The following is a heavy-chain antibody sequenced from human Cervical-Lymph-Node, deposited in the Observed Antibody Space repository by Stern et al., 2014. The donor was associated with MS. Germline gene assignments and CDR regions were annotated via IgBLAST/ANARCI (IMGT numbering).Heavy chain of an antibody. J-gene: IGHJ4*02. Sequence: LVQSGAEVKKPGSSVKVSCKASGGTFSSYGISWVRQSPGQGLEWMGXIIPIFGRANYAQKLQGRVTITADESTTTAYMELSSLRSEDTAVYYCVREFNSDTSGYYFYYWGQGTLVTVSS. CDR1: GGTFSSYG. CDR2: IIPIFGRA. D-gene: IGHD3-22*01. V-gene: IGHV1-69*01. CDR3: VREFNSDTSGYYFYY.